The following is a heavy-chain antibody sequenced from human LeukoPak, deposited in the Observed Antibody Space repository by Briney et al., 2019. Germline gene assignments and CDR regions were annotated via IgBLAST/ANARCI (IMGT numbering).Heavy chain of an antibody. D-gene: IGHD6-19*01. CDR3: ARGEIAVAGKGNWFDP. Sequence: ASVKVSCKASGGTFSSCAISWVRQAPGQGLEWMGGIIPIFGTANYAQKFQGRVTITADESTSTAYMELSSLRSEDTAVYYCARGEIAVAGKGNWFDPWGQGTLVTVSS. V-gene: IGHV1-69*13. J-gene: IGHJ5*02. CDR1: GGTFSSCA. CDR2: IIPIFGTA.